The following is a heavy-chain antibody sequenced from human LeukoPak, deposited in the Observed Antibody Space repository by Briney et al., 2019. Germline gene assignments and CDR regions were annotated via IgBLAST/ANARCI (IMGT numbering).Heavy chain of an antibody. V-gene: IGHV4-4*07. CDR3: ALEYSSSSGNWFDP. J-gene: IGHJ5*02. D-gene: IGHD6-6*01. Sequence: SETLSLTCTVSGGSISSYFWSWIRQPAGEGLEWIGRIYTSGTTNYNPSLKSRVTMSVDTSKNQFSLKLTSVTAADTAVYYCALEYSSSSGNWFDPWGQGTLVTVSS. CDR2: IYTSGTT. CDR1: GGSISSYF.